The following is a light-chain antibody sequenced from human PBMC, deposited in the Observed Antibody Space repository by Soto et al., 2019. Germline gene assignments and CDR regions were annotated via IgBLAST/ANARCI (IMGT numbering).Light chain of an antibody. CDR2: SNN. CDR1: SSNIESNY. J-gene: IGLJ1*01. Sequence: VLTQPPSASGTPGQRVTISCSGSSSNIESNYVYWYQQLPGTAPKLLIYSNNQRPSGVPDRFSGSKSGTSASLAISGLRSEDEADYYCAAWDDSLSGHYVFGTGTKVTVL. CDR3: AAWDDSLSGHYV. V-gene: IGLV1-47*02.